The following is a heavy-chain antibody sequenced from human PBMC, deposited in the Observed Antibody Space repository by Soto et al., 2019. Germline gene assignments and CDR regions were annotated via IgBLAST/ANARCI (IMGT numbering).Heavy chain of an antibody. V-gene: IGHV1-69*06. Sequence: SVKVSCKASGGTFSSYAISWVRQAPGQGLEWMGGIIPIFGTANYAQKFQGRVTITADKSTSTAYMELSSLRSEDTAVYYCAREGRGIMGASSWFDPWGQGTLVTVSS. J-gene: IGHJ5*02. CDR3: AREGRGIMGASSWFDP. D-gene: IGHD1-26*01. CDR1: GGTFSSYA. CDR2: IIPIFGTA.